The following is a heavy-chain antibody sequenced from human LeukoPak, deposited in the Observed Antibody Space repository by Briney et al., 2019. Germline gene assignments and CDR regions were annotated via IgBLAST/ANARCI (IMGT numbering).Heavy chain of an antibody. J-gene: IGHJ4*02. CDR3: ARGRAHYYYGSGSYYYY. CDR1: GGSISSYY. D-gene: IGHD3-10*01. CDR2: IYTSGST. Sequence: KSSETLSLTCTVSGGSISSYYWSWIRQPAGKGLEWIGRIYTSGSTNYNPSLKSRVTMSVDTSKNQFSLKLSSVTAADTAVYYCARGRAHYYYGSGSYYYYWGQGTLVTVSS. V-gene: IGHV4-4*07.